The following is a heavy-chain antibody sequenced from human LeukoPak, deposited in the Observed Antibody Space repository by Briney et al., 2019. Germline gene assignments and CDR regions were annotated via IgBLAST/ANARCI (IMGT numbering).Heavy chain of an antibody. V-gene: IGHV4-34*01. Sequence: ASETLSLTCAVYGGSFSGYYWSWIRQPPGKGLEWIGEINHSGSTNYNPSLKSRVTISVDTSKNQFSLELSSVTAADTAVYYCASWVYSSSWYWGQGTLVTVSS. CDR2: INHSGST. J-gene: IGHJ4*02. CDR3: ASWVYSSSWY. D-gene: IGHD6-13*01. CDR1: GGSFSGYY.